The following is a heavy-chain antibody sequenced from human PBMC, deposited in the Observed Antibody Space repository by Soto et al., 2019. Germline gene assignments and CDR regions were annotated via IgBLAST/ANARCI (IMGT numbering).Heavy chain of an antibody. CDR3: ARVPRH. J-gene: IGHJ4*02. CDR1: GGSISSGGYS. Sequence: QLQLQESGAGLVKPSQTLSLTCAVSGGSISSGGYSWSWIRQPPGKGLEWIGYIYHSGSPYYNPSLKSRVTISVARSKHQFSLKLSSVTAAATAVYYFARVPRHWGQGTLVTVYS. V-gene: IGHV4-30-2*01. CDR2: IYHSGSP.